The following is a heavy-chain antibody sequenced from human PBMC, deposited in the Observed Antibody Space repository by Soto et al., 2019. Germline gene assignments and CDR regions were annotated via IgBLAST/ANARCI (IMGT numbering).Heavy chain of an antibody. J-gene: IGHJ4*02. Sequence: QAHLVESGGGVVQPGRSLRLSCAASGFTFTSYGRHWVRQAPGTRLGWVAVISYDGGLKHYADSVKGRFTISRDNSKNMVLLQMTSLRAEDTAVYYCVSDRGYGHASVPYSWGQGTLVSVSS. CDR3: VSDRGYGHASVPYS. CDR2: ISYDGGLK. CDR1: GFTFTSYG. D-gene: IGHD5-18*01. V-gene: IGHV3-30*03.